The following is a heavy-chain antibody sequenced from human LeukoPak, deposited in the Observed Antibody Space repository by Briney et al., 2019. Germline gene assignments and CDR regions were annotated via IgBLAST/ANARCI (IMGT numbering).Heavy chain of an antibody. CDR2: IIPIFGTA. CDR1: GGTFSSYA. J-gene: IGHJ6*02. D-gene: IGHD6-13*01. CDR3: ARDQTSSSWYSDGMDV. V-gene: IGHV1-69*13. Sequence: GASVKVSCKASGGTFSSYAISWVRQAPGQGLEWMGGIIPIFGTANYAQKFQGRVTITADESTSTAYMELSSLRSEDTAVYYCARDQTSSSWYSDGMDVWGQGTTVTVSS.